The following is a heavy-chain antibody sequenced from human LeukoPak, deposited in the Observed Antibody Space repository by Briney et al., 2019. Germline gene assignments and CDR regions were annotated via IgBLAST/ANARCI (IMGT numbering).Heavy chain of an antibody. D-gene: IGHD2-15*01. V-gene: IGHV4-59*01. J-gene: IGHJ4*02. CDR3: ARIGLSCSGGSCAPEIDY. CDR2: IYYSGST. Sequence: PSETLSLTCTVSGGSISSYCWSWIRQPPGKGLEWIGYIYYSGSTNYNPSLKSRVTISVDTSKNQFSLKLSSVTAADTAVYYCARIGLSCSGGSCAPEIDYWGQGTLVTVSS. CDR1: GGSISSYC.